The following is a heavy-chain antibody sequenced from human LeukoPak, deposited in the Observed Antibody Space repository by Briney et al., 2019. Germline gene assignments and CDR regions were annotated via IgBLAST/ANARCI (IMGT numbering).Heavy chain of an antibody. D-gene: IGHD6-25*01. J-gene: IGHJ4*02. CDR2: INPSGGST. V-gene: IGHV1-46*01. CDR3: ARVSGGYALDY. Sequence: ASVKVSCKASGYTFTGYFMHWVRQAPGQGLEWMGIINPSGGSTSYAQKFQGRVTMTRDMSTSTVYMELSSLRSEDTAVYYSARVSGGYALDYWGQGTLVTVSS. CDR1: GYTFTGYF.